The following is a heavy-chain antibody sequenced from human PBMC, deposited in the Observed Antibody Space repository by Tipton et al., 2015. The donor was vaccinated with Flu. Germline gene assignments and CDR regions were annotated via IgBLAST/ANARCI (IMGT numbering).Heavy chain of an antibody. CDR3: ARGRRDAPLTTYSGGWYFFDL. Sequence: TLSLTCTVSADSVVGYYWGWIRQPPGKGLEWIGYMSDSGNSNYNPSLKGRVFISLFTSKSKFSPELTSVTAADTAIYYCARGRRDAPLTTYSGGWYFFDLWGQGTLVSVSP. CDR2: MSDSGNS. J-gene: IGHJ4*02. CDR1: ADSVVGYY. D-gene: IGHD6-19*01. V-gene: IGHV4-59*02.